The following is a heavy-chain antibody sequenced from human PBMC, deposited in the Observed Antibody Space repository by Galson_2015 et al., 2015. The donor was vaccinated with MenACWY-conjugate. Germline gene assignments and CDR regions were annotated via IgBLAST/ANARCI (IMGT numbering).Heavy chain of an antibody. Sequence: QSGAEVKKPGESLKMSCTGSGSSFTQYWVAWVRQMPGKGLEWVGIIDPVNSNIRYSPPFQGQVTISADESISTAYLQWSSLKASDTAMYYCARHPPGGRGMDVWGRGTTVTVSS. CDR1: GSSFTQYW. CDR3: ARHPPGGRGMDV. J-gene: IGHJ6*02. CDR2: IDPVNSNI. D-gene: IGHD1-26*01. V-gene: IGHV5-51*01.